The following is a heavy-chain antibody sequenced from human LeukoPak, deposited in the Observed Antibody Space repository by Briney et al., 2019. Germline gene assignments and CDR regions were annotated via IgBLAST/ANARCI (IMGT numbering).Heavy chain of an antibody. D-gene: IGHD2-15*01. Sequence: ASVTVSFKASGYTFTSYGISWVRQAPGQGLEWMGWISAYNGNTNYAQKLQGRVTMTTDTSTSTAYMELRSLRSDDTAVYYCARDPIVVVVADSLFDYWGQGTLVTVSS. J-gene: IGHJ4*02. CDR3: ARDPIVVVVADSLFDY. CDR1: GYTFTSYG. CDR2: ISAYNGNT. V-gene: IGHV1-18*01.